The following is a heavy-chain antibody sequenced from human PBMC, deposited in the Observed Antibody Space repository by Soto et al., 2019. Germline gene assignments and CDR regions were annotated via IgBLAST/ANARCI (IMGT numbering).Heavy chain of an antibody. D-gene: IGHD6-13*01. CDR3: AKDPPGYSSRWLTPKYGLDV. CDR1: GFTFSSYA. Sequence: PVGSLILSCAASGFTFSSYAMSWVRQAPGKGVEWVPAISGSGGSTYYADSVKGRFNISRDNSKTTLYLQMNSLRAEDTAVYYCAKDPPGYSSRWLTPKYGLDVWGQGTTVTVSS. CDR2: ISGSGGST. J-gene: IGHJ6*02. V-gene: IGHV3-23*01.